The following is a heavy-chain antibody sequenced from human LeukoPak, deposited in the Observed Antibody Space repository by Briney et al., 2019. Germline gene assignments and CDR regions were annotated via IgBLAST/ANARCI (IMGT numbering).Heavy chain of an antibody. CDR1: GGSFSGYY. CDR2: INHSGST. Sequence: SETLSLTCAVYGGSFSGYYWSWIRHPPGKGLEWIGEINHSGSTNYNPSLKSRVTISVDTSKNQFSLKLSSVTAADTAVYYCARGRGATIPFPPDYWGQGTLVTVSS. CDR3: ARGRGATIPFPPDY. J-gene: IGHJ4*02. V-gene: IGHV4-34*01. D-gene: IGHD5-12*01.